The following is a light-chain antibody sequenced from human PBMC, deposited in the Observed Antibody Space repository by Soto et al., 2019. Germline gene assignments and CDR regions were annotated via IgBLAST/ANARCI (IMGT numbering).Light chain of an antibody. CDR2: AAS. CDR3: LQDYNYPWT. Sequence: IQMTQSASTLSATVGDRVTITCRASQGIRNDLGWYQQKPGKAPKLLIYAASSLQSGVPSRFSGSGSGTDFTLTISSLQPEDFATYYCLQDYNYPWTFGQGTKVDIK. J-gene: IGKJ1*01. V-gene: IGKV1-6*01. CDR1: QGIRND.